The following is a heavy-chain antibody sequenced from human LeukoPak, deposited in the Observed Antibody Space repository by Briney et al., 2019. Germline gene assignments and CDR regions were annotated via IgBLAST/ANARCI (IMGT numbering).Heavy chain of an antibody. CDR3: ARGVVVTATSGNDY. CDR1: GFTFSNYW. CDR2: ITPDGSST. D-gene: IGHD3-16*02. J-gene: IGHJ4*02. Sequence: HPGGSLRLSCAASGFTFSNYWVHWVRQAPGKGLVWVSGITPDGSSTRYVDSVKGRFTISRDNAKNTLYLQMNSLRTEDTAVYYCARGVVVTATSGNDYWGQGTLVTVSS. V-gene: IGHV3-74*01.